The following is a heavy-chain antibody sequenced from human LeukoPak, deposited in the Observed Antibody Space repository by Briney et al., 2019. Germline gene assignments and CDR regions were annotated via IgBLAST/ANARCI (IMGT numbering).Heavy chain of an antibody. J-gene: IGHJ4*02. Sequence: SETLSLTCAVYGGSFSGYYWSWIRQPPGKGLEWIGEINHSGSTNYNPSLKSRVTISVDTSKNQFSLKLSSVIAADTAVYYCARGIAARRSHYFDYWGQGTLVTVSS. CDR1: GGSFSGYY. CDR2: INHSGST. D-gene: IGHD6-6*01. CDR3: ARGIAARRSHYFDY. V-gene: IGHV4-34*01.